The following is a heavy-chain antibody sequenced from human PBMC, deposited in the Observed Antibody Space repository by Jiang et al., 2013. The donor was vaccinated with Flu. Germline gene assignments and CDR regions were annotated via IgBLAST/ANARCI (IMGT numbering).Heavy chain of an antibody. CDR1: GFTFSSHA. V-gene: IGHV3-30-3*01. J-gene: IGHJ4*02. D-gene: IGHD3-22*01. CDR3: ARDSGYESSGYIPGY. CDR2: ISYDGSSK. Sequence: PGRSLRLSCAASGFTFSSHAMHWVRQAPGKGLEWVAVISYDGSSKYYADSVKGRITISRDSSKNTLYLQMNGLRAEDTAVYYCARDSGYESSGYIPGYWGQGTLVTVSS.